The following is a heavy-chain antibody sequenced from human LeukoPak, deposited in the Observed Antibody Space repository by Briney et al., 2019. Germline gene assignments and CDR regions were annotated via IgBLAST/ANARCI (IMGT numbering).Heavy chain of an antibody. CDR2: IYSGGST. CDR1: GFTVSSNY. CDR3: AREVATLGTPPSLEY. Sequence: PGGSLRLSCAVSGFTVSSNYMSWVRQAPGKGLEWVSVIYSGGSTYYADSVKGRFTISRDNSKNTLYLQMNSLRGEDTAVYYCAREVATLGTPPSLEYWGQGTLVTVSS. J-gene: IGHJ4*02. V-gene: IGHV3-66*02. D-gene: IGHD2-15*01.